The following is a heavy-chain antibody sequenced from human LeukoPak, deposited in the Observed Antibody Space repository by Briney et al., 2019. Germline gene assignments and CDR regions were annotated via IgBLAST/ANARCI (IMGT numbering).Heavy chain of an antibody. Sequence: ASVKVSCKASGYTFTSYGISWVRQAPGQGLEWMGWISAYNGNTNYAQKRQGRVTMTTDTSTSTAYMELRSLRSDDTAVYYCARDVRRSGYCSGGSCYSRLGYWGQGTLVTVSS. D-gene: IGHD2-15*01. J-gene: IGHJ4*02. CDR1: GYTFTSYG. CDR2: ISAYNGNT. V-gene: IGHV1-18*01. CDR3: ARDVRRSGYCSGGSCYSRLGY.